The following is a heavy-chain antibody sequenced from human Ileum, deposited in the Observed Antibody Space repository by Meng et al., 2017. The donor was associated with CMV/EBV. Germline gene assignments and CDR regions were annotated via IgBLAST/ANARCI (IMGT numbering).Heavy chain of an antibody. Sequence: FTFSSYAMHWVRQAPGKGLEWVAVISYDGSNKYYADSVKGRFTISRDNSKNTLYLQMNSLRAEDTAVYYCARGRNYDSSGYYSDYFDYWGQGTLVTVSS. CDR2: ISYDGSNK. J-gene: IGHJ4*02. V-gene: IGHV3-30*04. D-gene: IGHD3-22*01. CDR3: ARGRNYDSSGYYSDYFDY. CDR1: FTFSSYA.